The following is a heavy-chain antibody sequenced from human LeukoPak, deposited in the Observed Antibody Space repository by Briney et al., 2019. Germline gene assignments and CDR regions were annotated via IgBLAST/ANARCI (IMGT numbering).Heavy chain of an antibody. CDR1: GYTFTSYD. D-gene: IGHD6-13*01. CDR3: AVGSYMSSSWYA. Sequence: ASVKVSCKASGYTFTSYDINWVRQATGQGLEWMGRMNPNSGNTGYAQKFQGRVTMTRNTSISTAYMELSSLRSEDTAVYYCAVGSYMSSSWYAWGQGTLVTVSS. J-gene: IGHJ4*02. CDR2: MNPNSGNT. V-gene: IGHV1-8*01.